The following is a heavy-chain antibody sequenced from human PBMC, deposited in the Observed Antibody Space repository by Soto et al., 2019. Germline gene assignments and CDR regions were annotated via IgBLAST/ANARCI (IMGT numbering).Heavy chain of an antibody. CDR2: IKSKTDGGTT. J-gene: IGHJ6*02. CDR1: GFTFSNAW. D-gene: IGHD2-2*01. CDR3: TTGLSSTSDLDYYYYYGMDV. Sequence: EVPLVESGGGLVKPGGSLRLSCAASGFTFSNAWMSWVRQAPGKGLEWVGRIKSKTDGGTTDYAAPVKGRFTISRDNSKNTMYRQMNSLKTEDTAVYYCTTGLSSTSDLDYYYYYGMDVWGQGTTVTVSS. V-gene: IGHV3-15*01.